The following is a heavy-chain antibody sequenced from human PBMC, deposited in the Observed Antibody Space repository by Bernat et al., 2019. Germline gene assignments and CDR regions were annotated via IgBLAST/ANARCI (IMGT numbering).Heavy chain of an antibody. CDR3: ARGYYASGSYRRFDY. Sequence: QVQLVQSGAEVKKPGASVKVSCKASGYTFTSYYMHWVRQAPGQGLEWMGWISVYNGDTNYAQKLQGRVTMTTDTSTSTAYLELRSLRSDDTAVYYCARGYYASGSYRRFDYWGQGTLVTVAS. D-gene: IGHD3-10*01. V-gene: IGHV1-18*04. J-gene: IGHJ4*02. CDR2: ISVYNGDT. CDR1: GYTFTSYY.